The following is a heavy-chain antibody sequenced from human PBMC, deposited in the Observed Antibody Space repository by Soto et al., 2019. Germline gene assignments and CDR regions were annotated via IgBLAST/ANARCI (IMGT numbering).Heavy chain of an antibody. Sequence: GGSLRLSCAASGFTFSSYGMHWVRQAPGKGLEWVAVISYDGSNKYYADSVKGRFTISRDNSKNTLYLQMDSLRAEDTAVYYCAKGGYDILTGYLYYFDYWGQGTLVTVSS. CDR3: AKGGYDILTGYLYYFDY. CDR2: ISYDGSNK. CDR1: GFTFSSYG. D-gene: IGHD3-9*01. V-gene: IGHV3-30*18. J-gene: IGHJ4*02.